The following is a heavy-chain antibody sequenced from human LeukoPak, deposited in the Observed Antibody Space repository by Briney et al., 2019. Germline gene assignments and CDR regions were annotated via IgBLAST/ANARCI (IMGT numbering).Heavy chain of an antibody. CDR3: AGGTVVPAAMSRLSYYYYYGMDV. CDR2: INPNSGGT. CDR1: GYTFTGYY. Sequence: GASVKVSCKASGYTFTGYYMHWVRQAPGQGLEWMGWINPNSGGTNYAQKFQGRVTMTRDTSISTAYMELSRLRSDDTAVYYCAGGTVVPAAMSRLSYYYYYGMDVWGQGTTVTVSS. V-gene: IGHV1-2*02. D-gene: IGHD2-2*01. J-gene: IGHJ6*02.